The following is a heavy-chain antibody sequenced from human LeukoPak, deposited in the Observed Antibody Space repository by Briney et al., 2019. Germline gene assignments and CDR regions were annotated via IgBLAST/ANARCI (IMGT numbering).Heavy chain of an antibody. V-gene: IGHV4-59*01. J-gene: IGHJ3*02. D-gene: IGHD3-3*01. Sequence: SETLSLTCTVSGGSISSYYWSWIRQPPGKGLEWIGYIYYGGSTNYNPSLKSRVTISVDTSKNQFSLQLSSVAAADTAVYYCARYLREPYYDFWSGPSPSAAFDIWGQGTMVTVSS. CDR1: GGSISSYY. CDR2: IYYGGST. CDR3: ARYLREPYYDFWSGPSPSAAFDI.